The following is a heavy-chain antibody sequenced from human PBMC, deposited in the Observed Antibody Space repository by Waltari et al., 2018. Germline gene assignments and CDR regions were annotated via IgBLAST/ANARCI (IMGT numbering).Heavy chain of an antibody. CDR2: INPSGGST. D-gene: IGHD5-12*01. V-gene: IGHV1-46*01. Sequence: MHWVRQAPGQGLEWMGIINPSGGSTSYAQKFQGRVTMTRDTSTSTVYMELSSLRSEDTAVYYCARSAPQSSNGYNHNWFDPWGQGTLVTVSS. J-gene: IGHJ5*02. CDR3: ARSAPQSSNGYNHNWFDP.